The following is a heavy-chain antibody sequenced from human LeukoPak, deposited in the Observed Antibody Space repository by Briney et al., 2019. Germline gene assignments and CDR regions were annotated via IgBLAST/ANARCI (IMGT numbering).Heavy chain of an antibody. J-gene: IGHJ5*02. CDR1: GGSISSGSYY. V-gene: IGHV4-61*02. CDR2: IYTSGST. CDR3: ARAKFGGSTNP. D-gene: IGHD2-2*01. Sequence: SETLSLTCTVSGGSISSGSYYWSWIRQPAGKGLEWIGRIYTSGSTNYNPSLKSRVTISVDTSKNQFSLKLSSVTAADTAVYYCARAKFGGSTNPWGQGTLVTVSS.